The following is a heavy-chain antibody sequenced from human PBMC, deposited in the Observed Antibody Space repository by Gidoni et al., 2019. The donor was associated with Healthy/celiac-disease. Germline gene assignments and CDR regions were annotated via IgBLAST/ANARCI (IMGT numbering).Heavy chain of an antibody. CDR3: ANGGSGSPFDY. D-gene: IGHD3-10*01. CDR1: GFTFSSYA. CDR2: ISGSGGST. V-gene: IGHV3-23*01. Sequence: EVQLFESGGGLVQPGVSLRLSCAASGFTFSSYAMSWVRQAPGKGLEWVSAISGSGGSTYDADSVKGRFTISRDNSKNTLYLQMNSLRAEDTAVYYCANGGSGSPFDYWGQGTLVTVSS. J-gene: IGHJ4*02.